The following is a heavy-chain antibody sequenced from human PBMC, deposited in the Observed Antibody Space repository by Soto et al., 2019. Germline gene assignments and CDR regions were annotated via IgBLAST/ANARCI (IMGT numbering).Heavy chain of an antibody. V-gene: IGHV1-69*06. CDR2: IIPIFGTA. J-gene: IGHJ4*02. Sequence: QVQLVQSGAEVKKPGSSVKVSCKASGGTFSSYAISWVRQAPGQGLEWMGGIIPIFGTANYAQKFQGRVTITAYKSTITAYMERSSMRSDTKAVYHCASWINTVTTTPSFAYWGQVTLVTVSS. CDR3: ASWINTVTTTPSFAY. CDR1: GGTFSSYA. D-gene: IGHD4-17*01.